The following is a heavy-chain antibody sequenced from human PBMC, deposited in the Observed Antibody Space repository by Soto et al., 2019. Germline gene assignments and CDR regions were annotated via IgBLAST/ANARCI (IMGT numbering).Heavy chain of an antibody. CDR3: ARGVLMEYAIYYYYYMDV. V-gene: IGHV3-7*04. Sequence: GGSLRLSCAASGFTFSSYWMSWVRQAPGKGLEWVANIKQDGSEKYYVDSVKGRFTISRDNAKNSLYLQMNSLRAEDTAVYYCARGVLMEYAIYYYYYMDVWGKGTTVTVSS. D-gene: IGHD2-8*01. CDR1: GFTFSSYW. CDR2: IKQDGSEK. J-gene: IGHJ6*03.